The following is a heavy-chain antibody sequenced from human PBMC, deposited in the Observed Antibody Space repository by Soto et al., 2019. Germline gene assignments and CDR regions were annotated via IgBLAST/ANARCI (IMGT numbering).Heavy chain of an antibody. CDR3: ARDSVALYYYYYGMDV. Sequence: SGPTLVNPTQTLTLTCTFSGFSLSTSGMCVSWIRQPPGRALEWLARIDWDDDKYYSTSLKTRLTISKDTSKNQVVLTMTNMDPVDTATYYCARDSVALYYYYYGMDVWGQGTTVTVSS. D-gene: IGHD2-21*01. V-gene: IGHV2-70*11. J-gene: IGHJ6*02. CDR1: GFSLSTSGMC. CDR2: IDWDDDK.